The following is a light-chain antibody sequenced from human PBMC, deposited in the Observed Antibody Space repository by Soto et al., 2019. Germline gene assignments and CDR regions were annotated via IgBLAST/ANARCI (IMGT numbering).Light chain of an antibody. J-gene: IGKJ1*01. Sequence: EIVLTQSPGTLSLSPGERATLSCRARQSVSSSYLAWYQQKPGQAPRLLIYGASSRATGIPDRFSGSGSGTDFTLTISGLEPEDFAVYCCQQYGSSLTWTFGQGTKVEIK. CDR3: QQYGSSLTWT. V-gene: IGKV3-20*01. CDR1: QSVSSSY. CDR2: GAS.